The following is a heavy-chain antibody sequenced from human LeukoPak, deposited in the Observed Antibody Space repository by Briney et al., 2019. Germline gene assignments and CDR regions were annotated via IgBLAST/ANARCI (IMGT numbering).Heavy chain of an antibody. CDR3: ARDERGYCSSTSCLEAHYYFDY. CDR2: TNPSGGST. V-gene: IGHV1-46*01. D-gene: IGHD2-2*01. Sequence: VASVKVSCKASGYTFTSYYMHWVRQAPGQGLEWMGITNPSGGSTSYAQKFQGRVTMTRDTSTSTVYMELSSLRSEDTAVYYCARDERGYCSSTSCLEAHYYFDYWGQGTLVTVSS. CDR1: GYTFTSYY. J-gene: IGHJ4*02.